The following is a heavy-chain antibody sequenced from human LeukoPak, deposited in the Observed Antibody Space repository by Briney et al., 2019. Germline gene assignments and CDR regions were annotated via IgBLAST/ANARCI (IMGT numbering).Heavy chain of an antibody. V-gene: IGHV3-33*01. CDR3: ARLAAAGTALLDY. D-gene: IGHD6-13*01. J-gene: IGHJ4*02. Sequence: GGSLRLSCAASGFTFSSYGMHWVRQAPGKGLEWVAVIWYDGSNKYYADSVKGRFTISRDNSKNTLYLQMSSLRAEDTAVYYCARLAAAGTALLDYWGQGTLVTVSS. CDR2: IWYDGSNK. CDR1: GFTFSSYG.